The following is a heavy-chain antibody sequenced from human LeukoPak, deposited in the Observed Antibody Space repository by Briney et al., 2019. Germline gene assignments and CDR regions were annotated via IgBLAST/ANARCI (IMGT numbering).Heavy chain of an antibody. V-gene: IGHV3-66*01. CDR2: IYSGGST. Sequence: PGGSLRLSCAASGFTVSSNYMSWVRQAPGKGLEWVSVIYSGGSTYYADSVTGRFTISRDNSKNTLYLQMNSLRAEDTAVYYCATTVTTGVNDYWGQGTLVTVSS. CDR3: ATTVTTGVNDY. J-gene: IGHJ4*02. D-gene: IGHD4-17*01. CDR1: GFTVSSNY.